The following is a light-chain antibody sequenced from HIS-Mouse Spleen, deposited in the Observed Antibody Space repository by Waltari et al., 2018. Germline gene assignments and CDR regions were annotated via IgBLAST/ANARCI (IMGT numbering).Light chain of an antibody. V-gene: IGLV2-23*01. CDR3: CSYAGSSTVV. J-gene: IGLJ2*01. Sequence: QSALPQPASVSGSSGQSFTISCPGTRSDVGSYNLVSWYQQHPGKAPKLMIYEGSKRPSGVSNRFSGSKSGNTASLTISGLQAEDEADYYCCSYAGSSTVVFGGGTKLTVL. CDR2: EGS. CDR1: RSDVGSYNL.